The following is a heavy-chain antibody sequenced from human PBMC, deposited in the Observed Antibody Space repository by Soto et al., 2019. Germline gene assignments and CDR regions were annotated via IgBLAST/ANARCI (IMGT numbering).Heavy chain of an antibody. J-gene: IGHJ4*02. V-gene: IGHV3-30*04. CDR3: AKDRGGYDILTGYLEYYFDY. CDR2: ISYDGSNK. CDR1: GFTFSSYA. D-gene: IGHD3-9*01. Sequence: GSLRLSCAASGFTFSSYAMHWVRQAPGKGLEWVAVISYDGSNKYYADSVKGRFTISRDNSKNTLYLQMNSLRAEDTAVYYCAKDRGGYDILTGYLEYYFDYWGQGTLVTVSS.